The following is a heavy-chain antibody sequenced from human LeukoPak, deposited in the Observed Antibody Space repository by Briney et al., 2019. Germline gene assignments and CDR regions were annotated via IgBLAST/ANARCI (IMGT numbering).Heavy chain of an antibody. CDR2: IHPRRGDT. CDR3: ARDGDYGTGSYYRGCIDS. D-gene: IGHD3-10*01. Sequence: ASVKVSCKASGYTFTGYYLHWVRQAPGQGLEWMGWIHPRRGDTNYAQKFQGRVTMTRDTSISTAYLDLSSLRSDDTAVYYCARDGDYGTGSYYRGCIDSWGQGTPVPVSP. J-gene: IGHJ4*02. CDR1: GYTFTGYY. V-gene: IGHV1-2*02.